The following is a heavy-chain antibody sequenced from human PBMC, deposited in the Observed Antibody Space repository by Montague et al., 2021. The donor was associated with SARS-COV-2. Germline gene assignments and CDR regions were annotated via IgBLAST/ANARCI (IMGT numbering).Heavy chain of an antibody. CDR2: IYYTGNT. D-gene: IGHD3-22*01. CDR1: GGSITNNIDY. J-gene: IGHJ3*01. Sequence: SETLSLTCTVSGGSITNNIDYWAWIRRPPGKGLEWIGSIYYTGNTYYNPSLKSRVTISVVTSKNHFTLKLGSVTAAETAVYYCARLKRYFDSSGSPSAFDFWGQGTKVTVSS. CDR3: ARLKRYFDSSGSPSAFDF. V-gene: IGHV4-39*02.